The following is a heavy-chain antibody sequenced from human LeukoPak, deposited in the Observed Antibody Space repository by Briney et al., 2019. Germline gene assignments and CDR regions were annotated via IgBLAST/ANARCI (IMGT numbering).Heavy chain of an antibody. CDR1: GYTFTSYD. CDR2: MNPNSGNT. CDR3: ARASFYDFWSGYYRTEFDP. Sequence: ASVKVSCKASGYTFTSYDINWVRQATGQRLEWMGWMNPNSGNTGYAQKFQGRVTMTRNTSISTACMELSSLRSEDTAVYYCARASFYDFWSGYYRTEFDPWGQGTLVTVSS. J-gene: IGHJ5*02. V-gene: IGHV1-8*01. D-gene: IGHD3-3*01.